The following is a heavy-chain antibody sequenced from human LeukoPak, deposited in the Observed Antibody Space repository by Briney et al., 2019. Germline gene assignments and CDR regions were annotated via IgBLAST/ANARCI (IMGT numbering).Heavy chain of an antibody. Sequence: ASVKVSCKASGYTFTGYYMHWVRQAPGQGREWMGWINPNSGGTNYAQKFQGRVTMTRDTSISTAYMELSRLRSDDTAVYYCARDLDYYDSSGYYSLNYWGQGTLVTVSS. V-gene: IGHV1-2*02. CDR3: ARDLDYYDSSGYYSLNY. J-gene: IGHJ4*02. CDR2: INPNSGGT. D-gene: IGHD3-22*01. CDR1: GYTFTGYY.